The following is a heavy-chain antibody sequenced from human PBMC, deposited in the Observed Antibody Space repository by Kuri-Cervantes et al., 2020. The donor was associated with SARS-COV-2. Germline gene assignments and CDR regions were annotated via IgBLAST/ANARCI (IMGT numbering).Heavy chain of an antibody. J-gene: IGHJ4*02. D-gene: IGHD6-6*01. CDR1: GFTFGSYA. CDR2: ISSSSSAI. CDR3: AKRTSTGEYSIPSGPLDY. V-gene: IGHV3-48*01. Sequence: GESLKISCAASGFTFGSYAMNWVRQAPGKGLEWVSYISSSSSAIYYPDSVKGRFTMSRDNAKNSLYLQMNSLRAEDTAVYYCAKRTSTGEYSIPSGPLDYWGQGTLVTVSS.